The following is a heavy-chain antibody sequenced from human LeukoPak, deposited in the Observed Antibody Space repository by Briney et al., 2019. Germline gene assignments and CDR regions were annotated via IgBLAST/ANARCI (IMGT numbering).Heavy chain of an antibody. J-gene: IGHJ4*02. CDR1: GFTFSSYA. CDR3: ARELTGYWQQY. D-gene: IGHD3-9*01. V-gene: IGHV3-30-3*01. Sequence: GGSLRLSCAASGFTFSSYAMHWVRQAPGKGLEWVAVISYDGSNKYYADSVKGQFTISRDNSKNTLYLQMNSLRAEDTAVYYCARELTGYWQQYWGQGTLVTVSS. CDR2: ISYDGSNK.